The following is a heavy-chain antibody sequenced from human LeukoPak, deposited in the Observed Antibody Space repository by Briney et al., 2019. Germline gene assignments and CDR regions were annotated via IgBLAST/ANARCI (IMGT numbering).Heavy chain of an antibody. CDR2: VYHSGST. V-gene: IGHV4-39*01. CDR3: ARNGTVTVAGTKFNYFDY. CDR1: GGSIISSTSY. D-gene: IGHD6-19*01. Sequence: SETLSLTCTVSGGSIISSTSYWVWIRQPPGKGLEWMGSVYHSGSTHYNPSLKSRVTISVDTSKNQFSLRLSSVTAADTAVYYCARNGTVTVAGTKFNYFDYWGQGTLVTVSS. J-gene: IGHJ4*02.